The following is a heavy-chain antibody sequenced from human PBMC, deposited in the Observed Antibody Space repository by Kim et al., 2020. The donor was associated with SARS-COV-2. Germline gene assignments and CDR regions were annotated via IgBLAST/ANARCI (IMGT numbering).Heavy chain of an antibody. J-gene: IGHJ3*02. CDR2: INPSGGST. CDR1: GYTFTSYY. Sequence: ASVKISCKASGYTFTSYYMHWVRQAPGQGLEWMGIINPSGGSTSYAQKFQGRVTMTRDTSTSTVYMELSSLRSEDTAVYYCARCSGGSCYLLNAFDIWGQGTMVTVSS. V-gene: IGHV1-46*01. D-gene: IGHD2-15*01. CDR3: ARCSGGSCYLLNAFDI.